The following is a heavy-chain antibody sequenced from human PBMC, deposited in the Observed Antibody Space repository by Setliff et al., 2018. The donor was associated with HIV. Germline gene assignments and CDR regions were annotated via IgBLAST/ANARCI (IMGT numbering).Heavy chain of an antibody. Sequence: PGGSLRLSCAASGFTVSSNYMSWVRQAPGKGLEWVSSISSSSSYIYYADSVKGRFTISRDNAKNTLYLQMNSLRVDDTAVYYCARAGEYRFDYWGQGTLVTVSS. CDR2: ISSSSSYI. CDR3: ARAGEYRFDY. D-gene: IGHD2-2*01. CDR1: GFTVSSNY. J-gene: IGHJ4*02. V-gene: IGHV3-21*01.